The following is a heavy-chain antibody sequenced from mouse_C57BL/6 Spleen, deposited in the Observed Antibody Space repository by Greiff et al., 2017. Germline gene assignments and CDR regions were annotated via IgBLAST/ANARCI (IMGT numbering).Heavy chain of an antibody. Sequence: VQLQQSGAELMKPGASVKLSCKATGYTFTGYWIEWVKQRPGHGLEWIGEILPGSGSTNYNEKFKGKATFTADTSSNTAYMQLSRLTTEDSAIYYCARSPLIYDCYPYYFDYWGQGTTLTVSS. V-gene: IGHV1-9*01. J-gene: IGHJ2*01. CDR1: GYTFTGYW. CDR2: ILPGSGST. CDR3: ARSPLIYDCYPYYFDY. D-gene: IGHD2-3*01.